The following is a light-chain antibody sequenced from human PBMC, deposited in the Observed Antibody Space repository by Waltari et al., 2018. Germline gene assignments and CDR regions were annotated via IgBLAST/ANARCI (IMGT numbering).Light chain of an antibody. J-gene: IGKJ3*01. CDR2: GAS. V-gene: IGKV3-15*01. CDR1: QSVSSN. Sequence: EIVMTQSPATLSVSPGERATLSCRASQSVSSNLAWYQQKPGQPPRLLIYGASTRATGIPARFSGSGSETEFTLTISSLQSEDFAVYYCQQYNKWPLTFGPGTKVDIK. CDR3: QQYNKWPLT.